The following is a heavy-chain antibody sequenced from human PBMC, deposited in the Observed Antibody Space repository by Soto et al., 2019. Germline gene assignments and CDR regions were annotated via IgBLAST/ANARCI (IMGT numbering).Heavy chain of an antibody. J-gene: IGHJ4*02. V-gene: IGHV3-30*18. Sequence: QVQLVESGGGVVQPGRSLRLSCAVSGVTLSRYGMQWVRQAPGKGLEWVAVVSSDGNTKFYADSVKGRFTISKDNSKNTLFLQMNSLRTEDTAVYYCAKENGGETDAAYFDYWGQGTLVTVSS. CDR3: AKENGGETDAAYFDY. CDR2: VSSDGNTK. D-gene: IGHD2-21*01. CDR1: GVTLSRYG.